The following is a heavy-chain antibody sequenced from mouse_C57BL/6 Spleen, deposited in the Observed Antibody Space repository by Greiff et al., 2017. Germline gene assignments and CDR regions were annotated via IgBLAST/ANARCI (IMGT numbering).Heavy chain of an antibody. CDR2: IDPSDSYT. D-gene: IGHD3-2*02. V-gene: IGHV1-50*01. J-gene: IGHJ3*01. CDR1: GYTFTSYW. CDR3: ARWDSSGCSD. Sequence: QVQLQQPGAELVKPGASVKLSCKASGYTFTSYWMQWVKQRPGQGLEWIGRIDPSDSYTNYNKKFKGKATLTVDTSSSTAYMQLSSLASEDSAVYSCARWDSSGCSDWGKGTMVTVSA.